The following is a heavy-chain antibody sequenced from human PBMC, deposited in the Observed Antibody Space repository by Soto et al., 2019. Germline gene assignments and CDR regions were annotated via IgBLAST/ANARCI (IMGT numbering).Heavy chain of an antibody. V-gene: IGHV3-30*04. Sequence: LRLSCAASGFTFSFYAMHWVRQAPGKGLEWVAVISYNGRNKHYVDSVKGRFTISRDNSQDTLYLQMDSLRPDDTAVYYCARQAKIGDRSQFYFDSWGQGTLVTVSS. CDR2: ISYNGRNK. D-gene: IGHD3-16*01. J-gene: IGHJ4*02. CDR1: GFTFSFYA. CDR3: ARQAKIGDRSQFYFDS.